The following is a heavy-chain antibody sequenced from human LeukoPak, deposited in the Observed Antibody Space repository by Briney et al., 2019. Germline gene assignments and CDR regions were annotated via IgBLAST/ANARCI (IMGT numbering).Heavy chain of an antibody. J-gene: IGHJ6*02. CDR1: GGSISSYY. CDR3: ARSELRYFDWSHYYYYGMDV. V-gene: IGHV4-59*01. CDR2: IYYSGST. D-gene: IGHD3-9*01. Sequence: SETLSLTCTVSGGSISSYYWSWIRQPPGKGLEWIGYIYYSGSTNYNPSLKSRVTISVDTSKNQFSLKLSSVTAADTAVYYCARSELRYFDWSHYYYYGMDVWGQGTLVTVSS.